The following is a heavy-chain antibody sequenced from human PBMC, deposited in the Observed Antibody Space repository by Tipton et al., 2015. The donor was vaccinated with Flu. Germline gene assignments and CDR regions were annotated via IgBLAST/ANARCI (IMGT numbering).Heavy chain of an antibody. CDR2: ISFGTKDV. D-gene: IGHD3-16*01. CDR3: TMDLHRNYYAFFFDS. J-gene: IGHJ4*02. Sequence: SLRLSCAASGFSFSEYGMHWVRQAPVQGLEWVAVISFGTKDVYYADSMKGRFTVSRDNSKNTLYLQMDSLRAEDTAVYYCTMDLHRNYYAFFFDSWRQGTLVTISS. CDR1: GFSFSEYG. V-gene: IGHV3-30*03.